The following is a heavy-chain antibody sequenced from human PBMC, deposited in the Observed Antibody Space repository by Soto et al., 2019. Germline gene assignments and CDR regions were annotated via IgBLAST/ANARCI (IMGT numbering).Heavy chain of an antibody. CDR3: ARDPTRRFDS. CDR2: INEDGSRK. J-gene: IGHJ5*01. CDR1: GFTFSTYW. V-gene: IGHV3-7*01. Sequence: GGSLRLSCSVSGFTFSTYWMTWVRQAPGKGLQWVATINEDGSRKEYVDSVKGRFTISRDNAKNSLFLQMNSLRAEDTAVYYCARDPTRRFDSWGKGTLVTVSS.